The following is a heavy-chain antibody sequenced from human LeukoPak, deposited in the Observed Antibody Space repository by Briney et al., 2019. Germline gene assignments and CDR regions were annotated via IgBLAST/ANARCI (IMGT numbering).Heavy chain of an antibody. Sequence: SETLSLTCAVYGGSFSGYYWSWIRQPPGKGLEWIGEINHSGSTNYNPSLKSRVTISVDTSKNQFSLKLSSVTAAGTAVYYCAGVSGAPTTLYNWFDPWGQGTLVTVSS. J-gene: IGHJ5*02. CDR1: GGSFSGYY. V-gene: IGHV4-34*01. D-gene: IGHD1-26*01. CDR3: AGVSGAPTTLYNWFDP. CDR2: INHSGST.